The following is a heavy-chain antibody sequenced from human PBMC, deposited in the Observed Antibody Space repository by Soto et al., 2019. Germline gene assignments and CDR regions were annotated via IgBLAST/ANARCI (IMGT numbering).Heavy chain of an antibody. CDR2: INPKSGGT. Sequence: ASVKVSCKASGYTFTVYYMHWVRQAPGQGLEWMGWINPKSGGTMYPQKFQGRVTMTWDTSISTAYMALTRLRSDDTAVYYCARDLAKGGGSAGFDYRGQGTLVTV. V-gene: IGHV1-2*02. CDR1: GYTFTVYY. CDR3: ARDLAKGGGSAGFDY. D-gene: IGHD1-26*01. J-gene: IGHJ4*02.